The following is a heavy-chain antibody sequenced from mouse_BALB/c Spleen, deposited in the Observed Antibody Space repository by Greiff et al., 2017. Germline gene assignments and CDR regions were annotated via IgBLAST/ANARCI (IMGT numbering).Heavy chain of an antibody. V-gene: IGHV5-4*02. D-gene: IGHD4-1*01. CDR2: ISDGGSYT. CDR3: AREGLTDFAY. CDR1: GFTFSDYY. Sequence: EVKLVESGGGLVKPGGSLKLSCAASGFTFSDYYMYWVRQTPEKRLEWVATISDGGSYTYYPDSVKGRFTISRDNAKNNLYLQMSSLKSEDTAMYYCAREGLTDFAYWGQGTLVTVSA. J-gene: IGHJ3*01.